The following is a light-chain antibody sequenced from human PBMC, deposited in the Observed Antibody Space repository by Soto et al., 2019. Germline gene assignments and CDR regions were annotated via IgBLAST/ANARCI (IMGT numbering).Light chain of an antibody. CDR2: DVT. CDR3: MCYAGGNNWV. CDR1: SSDVGTHGY. V-gene: IGLV2-8*01. Sequence: QSPLTQPPSASGSPGQSVTISCTGTSSDVGTHGYVSWYQQHAGKAPKLMIYDVTKRPSGVPDRFSGSKSANTASLTVSGLQAEDEADYYCMCYAGGNNWVFGGGTKLAVL. J-gene: IGLJ3*02.